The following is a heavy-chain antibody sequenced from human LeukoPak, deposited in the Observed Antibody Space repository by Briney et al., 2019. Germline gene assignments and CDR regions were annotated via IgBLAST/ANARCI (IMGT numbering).Heavy chain of an antibody. J-gene: IGHJ6*03. CDR1: GGSIRSYY. CDR2: VHYSRST. Sequence: SETLSLTCTVSGGSIRSYYWSWIRQPPGKGLEWIGYVHYSRSTNYNPSLKSRVTISADTSKNQFSLKLSSVTAADAAVYYCARTYYGSGSLYYYYYYMDVWGKGTTVTVSS. D-gene: IGHD3-10*01. CDR3: ARTYYGSGSLYYYYYYMDV. V-gene: IGHV4-59*01.